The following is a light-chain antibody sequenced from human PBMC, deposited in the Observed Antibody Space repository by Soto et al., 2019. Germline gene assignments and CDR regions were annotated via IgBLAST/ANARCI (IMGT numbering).Light chain of an antibody. CDR1: SSNIGSNT. CDR2: EVS. Sequence: QSVLTQPPSASGIPGQRVTISCSGSSSNIGSNTVNWYQQHPGKAPKLMIYEVSNRPSGVSNRFSGSKSGNTASLTISGLQAEDEADYYCSSYTSSSTLVFGGGTKVTVL. V-gene: IGLV2-14*01. CDR3: SSYTSSSTLV. J-gene: IGLJ2*01.